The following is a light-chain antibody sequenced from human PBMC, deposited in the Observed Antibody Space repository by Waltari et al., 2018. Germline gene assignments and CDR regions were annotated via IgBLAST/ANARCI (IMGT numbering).Light chain of an antibody. Sequence: QSALTQPASVSGSPGQSITISCTGTSSDIASYNLVSWYQQHPGKAPKRIIYEANKRPSWVSSRCSGSKSGNTASLTISGPQAEDEANYYCYAYAGTRGVFGTGTKVTGL. CDR2: EAN. V-gene: IGLV2-23*01. CDR3: YAYAGTRGV. CDR1: SSDIASYNL. J-gene: IGLJ1*01.